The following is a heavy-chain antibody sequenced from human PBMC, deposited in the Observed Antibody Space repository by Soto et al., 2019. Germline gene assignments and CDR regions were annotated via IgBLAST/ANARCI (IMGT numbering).Heavy chain of an antibody. V-gene: IGHV4-61*01. J-gene: IGHJ6*04. CDR1: GGSVSSGSYY. CDR3: ARLQIIAVAGRVYYYGMDV. CDR2: IYYSGST. Sequence: PSETLSLTCTVSGGSVSSGSYYWSWIRQPPGKGLEWIGYIYYSGSTNYNPSLKSRVTISVDTSKNQFSLKLSSVTAADTAVYYCARLQIIAVAGRVYYYGMDVWGKGTTVTVSS. D-gene: IGHD6-19*01.